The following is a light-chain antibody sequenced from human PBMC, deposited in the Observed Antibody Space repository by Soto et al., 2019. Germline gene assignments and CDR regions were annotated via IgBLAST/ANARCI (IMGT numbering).Light chain of an antibody. CDR1: TGDVTSGHY. CDR3: LLSYSGAREV. J-gene: IGLJ2*01. Sequence: QAVVTQDPSLTVSPGGTVTLTCGSSTGDVTSGHYPYWFQQKPGQAPRTLIYDTSNKHSWTPARFSGSLVGGKAALTLSGAQPEDEADYYCLLSYSGAREVFGGGTKVTVL. V-gene: IGLV7-46*01. CDR2: DTS.